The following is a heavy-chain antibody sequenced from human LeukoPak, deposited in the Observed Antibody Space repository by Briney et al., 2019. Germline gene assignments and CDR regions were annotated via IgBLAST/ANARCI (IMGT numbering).Heavy chain of an antibody. V-gene: IGHV1-2*02. CDR2: INPNSGGT. CDR1: GYTFTGYY. CDR3: TVGEVLRSFDWLHDAFDI. D-gene: IGHD3-9*01. Sequence: ASVKVSCKASGYTFTGYYMHWVRQAPGQGLEWMGWINPNSGGTNYAQKFQGSVTMTRDTSISTAYMELSRLRSDDTAVYYCTVGEVLRSFDWLHDAFDIWGQGTMVTVSS. J-gene: IGHJ3*02.